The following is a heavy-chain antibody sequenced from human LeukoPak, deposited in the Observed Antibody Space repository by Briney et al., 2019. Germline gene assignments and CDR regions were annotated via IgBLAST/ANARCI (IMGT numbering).Heavy chain of an antibody. CDR3: AKSNKDSSVYYSLDY. D-gene: IGHD3-22*01. CDR2: MRYDRTSK. CDR1: GFTFRSHG. Sequence: GGSLRLSCVASGFTFRSHGMHWVRQAPGKGLEGVVCMRYDRTSKQYTDSVKGRFTVSRDNSKNILYLQMSSLRPEDTAIYYCAKSNKDSSVYYSLDYWGQGTLVTVSP. J-gene: IGHJ4*02. V-gene: IGHV3-30*02.